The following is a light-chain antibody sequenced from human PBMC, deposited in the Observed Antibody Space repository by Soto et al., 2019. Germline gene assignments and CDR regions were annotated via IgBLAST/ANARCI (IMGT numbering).Light chain of an antibody. CDR2: AAS. CDR3: QKHNSAPFT. CDR1: QGISNY. Sequence: DIQMTQSPSSLSASVGDRVTITCRASQGISNYLAWYQQKPGKVPKLLIYAASTLQLGLTSRFSGSGSGTDFTLTISSLQPEDVATYYCQKHNSAPFTFGPGTKVDIK. J-gene: IGKJ3*01. V-gene: IGKV1-27*01.